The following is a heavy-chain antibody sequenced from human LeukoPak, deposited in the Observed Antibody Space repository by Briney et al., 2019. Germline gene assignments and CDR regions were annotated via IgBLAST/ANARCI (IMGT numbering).Heavy chain of an antibody. CDR1: GFTFSSYG. J-gene: IGHJ6*02. CDR3: ARDRREALDV. Sequence: GGSLRLSCAASGFTFSSYGMHWVRQAPGKGLESVSHISSSSSTIYYADSVKGRFTISRDNAKNSLYLQMNSLRAEDTAVYYCARDRREALDVWGQGTTVTVSS. V-gene: IGHV3-48*01. CDR2: ISSSSSTI.